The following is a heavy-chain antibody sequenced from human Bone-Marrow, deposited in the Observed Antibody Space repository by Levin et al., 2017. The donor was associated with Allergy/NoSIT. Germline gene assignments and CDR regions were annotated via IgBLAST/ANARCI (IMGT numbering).Heavy chain of an antibody. Sequence: SVKVSCKASGFTFTSSAVQWVRQARGQRLEWIGWIVVGSGNTNYAQKFQERVTITRDMSTSTAYMELSSLRSEDTAVYYCAADRGYYYDSSGYWDPLDYWGQGTLVTVSS. V-gene: IGHV1-58*01. J-gene: IGHJ4*02. CDR3: AADRGYYYDSSGYWDPLDY. CDR2: IVVGSGNT. D-gene: IGHD3-22*01. CDR1: GFTFTSSA.